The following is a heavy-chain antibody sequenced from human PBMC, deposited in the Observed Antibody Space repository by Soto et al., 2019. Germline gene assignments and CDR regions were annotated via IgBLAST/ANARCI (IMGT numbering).Heavy chain of an antibody. J-gene: IGHJ3*02. CDR3: AREGYCSSTSCWQRSDAFDI. CDR2: IIPIFGTA. CDR1: GGTFSSYA. V-gene: IGHV1-69*01. D-gene: IGHD2-2*01. Sequence: SVKGSCKASGGTFSSYAISWVRQAPLQGLEWMGGIIPIFGTANYAQKFQGRVTITADESTSTAYMELSSLRSEDTAVYYCAREGYCSSTSCWQRSDAFDIWGQGTMVTVSS.